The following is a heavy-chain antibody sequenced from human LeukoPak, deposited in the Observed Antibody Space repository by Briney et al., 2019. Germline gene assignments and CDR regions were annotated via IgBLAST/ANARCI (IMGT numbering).Heavy chain of an antibody. CDR3: AALGVGGY. Sequence: GGSLRLSCAASGFTVSSNYMSWVRQAPGKGLEWVSVIYSGGSTHFADSAKGRFTISRDNSKNILSLQMNSLRAEGTAVYYCAALGVGGYWGQGTLVTVSS. CDR2: IYSGGST. CDR1: GFTVSSNY. J-gene: IGHJ4*02. D-gene: IGHD3-16*01. V-gene: IGHV3-53*01.